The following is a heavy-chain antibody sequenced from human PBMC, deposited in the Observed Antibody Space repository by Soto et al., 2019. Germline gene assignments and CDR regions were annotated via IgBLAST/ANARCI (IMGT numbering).Heavy chain of an antibody. CDR3: ASGVGIVHYLGWFDP. CDR1: GGSISSSSYY. V-gene: IGHV4-39*01. J-gene: IGHJ5*02. CDR2: IYYSGST. Sequence: QLQLQESGPGLVKPSETLSLTCTVSGGSISSSSYYWGWIRQPPGKGLEWIGSIYYSGSTYYNRSRKSRVTISVDTSKNQFSLKLSSVTAADTAVYYCASGVGIVHYLGWFDPWGQGTLVTVSS. D-gene: IGHD2-8*01.